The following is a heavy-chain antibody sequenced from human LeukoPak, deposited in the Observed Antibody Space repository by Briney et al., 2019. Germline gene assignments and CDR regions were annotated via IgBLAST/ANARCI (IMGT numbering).Heavy chain of an antibody. CDR2: IKQDGSEK. CDR3: AREALIARRPSKFDP. D-gene: IGHD6-13*01. CDR1: GFTFSSYW. J-gene: IGHJ5*02. Sequence: GGSLRLSCAASGFTFSSYWMSWVRQAPGKGLEWVANIKQDGSEKYYVDSVKGRFTISRDNAKNSLYLQMNSLRAEDTAVYHCAREALIARRPSKFDPWGQGTLVTVSS. V-gene: IGHV3-7*01.